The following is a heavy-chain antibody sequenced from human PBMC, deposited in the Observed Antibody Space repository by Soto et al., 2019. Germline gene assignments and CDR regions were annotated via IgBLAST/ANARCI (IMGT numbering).Heavy chain of an antibody. CDR2: ISGSGIST. J-gene: IGHJ2*01. D-gene: IGHD6-25*01. V-gene: IGHV3-23*01. CDR1: GFTFRSYA. Sequence: DVQLLESGGGLVQPGGSLRLSCAASGFTFRSYAMSWVRQAPGKGLEWVSGISGSGISTHYADSVKGRFTGSRDNSKNTLYLQMNSLRAEDTAVYNWAKEPGGPDWYFDLWGRGTLVTVSS. CDR3: AKEPGGPDWYFDL.